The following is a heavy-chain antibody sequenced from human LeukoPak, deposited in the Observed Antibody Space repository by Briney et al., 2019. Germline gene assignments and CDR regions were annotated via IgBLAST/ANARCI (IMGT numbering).Heavy chain of an antibody. CDR3: ARDRQLLAYCGGDCYAGAFDI. V-gene: IGHV4-39*07. D-gene: IGHD2-21*02. CDR1: GGSISSSSYY. CDR2: IYYSGST. Sequence: SETLSLTCTVSGGSISSSSYYWGWIRQPPGKGLEWIGSIYYSGSTYYNPSLKSRVTISVDTSKNQFSLKLSSVTAADTTVYYCARDRQLLAYCGGDCYAGAFDIWGQGTMVTVSS. J-gene: IGHJ3*02.